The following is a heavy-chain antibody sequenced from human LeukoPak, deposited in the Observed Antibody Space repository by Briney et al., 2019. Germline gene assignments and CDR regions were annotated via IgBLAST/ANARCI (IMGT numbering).Heavy chain of an antibody. J-gene: IGHJ5*02. D-gene: IGHD5-12*01. V-gene: IGHV4-59*11. Sequence: SETLSLTCTVSGGSISSHYWSWIRQPPGKGLEWIGYIYYSGSTNYNPSLKSRVTISVDTSKNQFSLKLSSVTAADTAVYYCARYFTDSGHDSGWFNPWGQGTLVTVSS. CDR2: IYYSGST. CDR3: ARYFTDSGHDSGWFNP. CDR1: GGSISSHY.